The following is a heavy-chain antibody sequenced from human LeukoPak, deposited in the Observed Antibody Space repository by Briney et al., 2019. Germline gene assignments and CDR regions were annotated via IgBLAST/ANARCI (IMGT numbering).Heavy chain of an antibody. CDR3: ARHGLYDSSDYWTFQH. Sequence: PGGSLRLSCAASGFTFSDYYMSWIRQAPGKGLEWVTYISGSSSYTNYADSVKGRFTISRDNAKNSLYLQMNSLRAEDTAVHYCARHGLYDSSDYWTFQHWGQGTLVTVSS. CDR1: GFTFSDYY. J-gene: IGHJ1*01. V-gene: IGHV3-11*06. D-gene: IGHD3-22*01. CDR2: ISGSSSYT.